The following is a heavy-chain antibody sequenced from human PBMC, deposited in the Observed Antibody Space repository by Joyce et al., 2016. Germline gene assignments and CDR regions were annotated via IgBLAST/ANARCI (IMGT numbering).Heavy chain of an antibody. D-gene: IGHD6-19*01. CDR1: SGPFSGFF. CDR3: ARSQWLAPLMY. V-gene: IGHV4-34*02. Sequence: QVQLQQWGAGLLKTSETLSLTCAVYSGPFSGFFWSWVRQPPGKGLEWIGDITNMGATHYNPSLKSRLTMSVDTSRKEVSLKLSSVTVADTAIYYCARSQWLAPLMYWGQGTPVTVSS. CDR2: ITNMGAT. J-gene: IGHJ4*02.